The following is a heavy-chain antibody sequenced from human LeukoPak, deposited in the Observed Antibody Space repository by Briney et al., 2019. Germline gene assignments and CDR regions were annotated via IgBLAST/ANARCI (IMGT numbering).Heavy chain of an antibody. J-gene: IGHJ4*02. Sequence: GGSLRLSCAASGFTFSSYAMSWVRQAPGKGLEWVSAISGSGGSTYYADSVKGRFTISRDNSKNTQYLQMNSLRAEDTAVYYCAKDRGVVVPAAPCYWGQGTLVTVSS. V-gene: IGHV3-23*01. CDR2: ISGSGGST. CDR1: GFTFSSYA. D-gene: IGHD2-2*01. CDR3: AKDRGVVVPAAPCY.